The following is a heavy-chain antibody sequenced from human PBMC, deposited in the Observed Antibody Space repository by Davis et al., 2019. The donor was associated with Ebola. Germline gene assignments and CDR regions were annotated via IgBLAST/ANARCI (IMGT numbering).Heavy chain of an antibody. Sequence: SVKVSCKASAGTFSSYAISWVRQAPGQGLEWMGGIIPIFGTANYAQKFQGRVTITADKSTSTAYMELSSLRSEDTAVYYCAIVVVPAAQLYYYYYYGMDVWGQGTTVTVSS. CDR1: AGTFSSYA. CDR2: IIPIFGTA. CDR3: AIVVVPAAQLYYYYYYGMDV. D-gene: IGHD2-2*01. V-gene: IGHV1-69*06. J-gene: IGHJ6*02.